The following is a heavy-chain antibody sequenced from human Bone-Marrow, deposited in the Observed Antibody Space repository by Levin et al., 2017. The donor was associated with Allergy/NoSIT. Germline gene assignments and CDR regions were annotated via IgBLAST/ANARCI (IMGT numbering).Heavy chain of an antibody. Sequence: QTGGSLRLSCAASGFTFSSYGMHWVRQAPGKGLEWVAVISYDGSNKYYADSVKGRFTISRDDSQNTLHLQMNSLRAEDTAVYYCAKDRSYCTGDSCYSFDSWGQGTLVAVSS. V-gene: IGHV3-30*18. D-gene: IGHD2-15*01. CDR1: GFTFSSYG. J-gene: IGHJ4*02. CDR2: ISYDGSNK. CDR3: AKDRSYCTGDSCYSFDS.